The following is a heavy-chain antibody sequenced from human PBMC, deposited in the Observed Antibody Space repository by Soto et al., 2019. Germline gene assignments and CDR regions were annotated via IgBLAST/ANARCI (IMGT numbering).Heavy chain of an antibody. CDR1: GCIFTNYG. J-gene: IGHJ4*02. V-gene: IGHV1-18*04. CDR3: ARGSSGALYDY. CDR2: ISGYNGYP. Sequence: QIHLVQSGAEVRKPGASVNVSCKTSGCIFTNYGVSWVRQAPGEGLEVVGWISGYNGYPKYGQRFQGRVTLSTDTSTTTGYMELRNLRSDDTAVYYCARGSSGALYDYWGQGTLLTVSS.